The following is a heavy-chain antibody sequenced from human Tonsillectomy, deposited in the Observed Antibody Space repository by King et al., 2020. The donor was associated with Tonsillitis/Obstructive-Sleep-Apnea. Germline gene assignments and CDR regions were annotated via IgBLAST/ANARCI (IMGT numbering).Heavy chain of an antibody. Sequence: ISWVRQATGQGLEWMGRIIPILGIANYAQKFQGRVTITADKSTSTAYMELSSLRSEDTAVYSCASRMTTVTNSGMAVWCQGTTVTVSS. CDR2: IIPILGIA. CDR3: ASRMTTVTNSGMAV. V-gene: IGHV1-69*02. D-gene: IGHD4-11*01. J-gene: IGHJ6*02.